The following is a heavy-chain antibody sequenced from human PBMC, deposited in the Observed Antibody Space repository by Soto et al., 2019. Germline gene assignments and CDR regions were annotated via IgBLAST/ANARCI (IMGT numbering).Heavy chain of an antibody. V-gene: IGHV3-30-3*01. CDR2: ISYDGSNK. Sequence: GGSLRLSCAASGFTFSSYAMHWVRQAPGKGLKWVAVISYDGSNKYYADSVKGRFTISRDNSKNTLYLQMNSLRAEDTAVYHCARDLSYFWFDPWGQGTLVTVSS. CDR3: ARDLSYFWFDP. CDR1: GFTFSSYA. J-gene: IGHJ5*02. D-gene: IGHD3-16*02.